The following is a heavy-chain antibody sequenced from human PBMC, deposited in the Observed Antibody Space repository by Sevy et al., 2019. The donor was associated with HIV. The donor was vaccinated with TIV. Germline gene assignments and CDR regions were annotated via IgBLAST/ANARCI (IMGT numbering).Heavy chain of an antibody. V-gene: IGHV3-7*03. CDR2: IKQDGSEK. CDR1: GFTFSSYW. D-gene: IGHD2-15*01. Sequence: GGSLRLSCAASGFTFSSYWMSWVRQAPGKGLEWVANIKQDGSEKYYVDSVKGRLTISRDNAKNSLYLQMNSLRAEDTAVYYCARDQRVKYCSGGSCYSRAPFDYWGQGTLVTVSS. CDR3: ARDQRVKYCSGGSCYSRAPFDY. J-gene: IGHJ4*02.